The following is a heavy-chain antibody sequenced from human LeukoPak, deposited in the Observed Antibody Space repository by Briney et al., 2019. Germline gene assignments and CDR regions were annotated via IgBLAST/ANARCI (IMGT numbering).Heavy chain of an antibody. CDR3: ARVTSRPGAYGDHFVY. CDR1: GGSISSYY. J-gene: IGHJ4*02. CDR2: IYYSGST. V-gene: IGHV4-59*01. Sequence: SETLSLTCTVSGGSISSYYWSWIQPPPGKGLEWIGYIYYSGSTNYSPSLKSRVTISVDTSKNQFSLKLSSVTAADTDVYYCARVTSRPGAYGDHFVYWGQGTLVTVSS. D-gene: IGHD4-17*01.